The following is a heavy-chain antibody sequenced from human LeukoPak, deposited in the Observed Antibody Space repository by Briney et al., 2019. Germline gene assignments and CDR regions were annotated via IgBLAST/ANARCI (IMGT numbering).Heavy chain of an antibody. J-gene: IGHJ4*02. CDR1: GYTFTSYY. CDR2: INPSGGST. CDR3: ARQVGAAGRYFDY. Sequence: EASVTVSCKASGYTFTSYYMHWVRQAPGQGLEWMGVINPSGGSTIYAQKFQGRVTMTRDMSTSTVYMELSSLRSEDTAVYYCARQVGAAGRYFDYWGQGTLVTVSS. D-gene: IGHD1-26*01. V-gene: IGHV1-46*01.